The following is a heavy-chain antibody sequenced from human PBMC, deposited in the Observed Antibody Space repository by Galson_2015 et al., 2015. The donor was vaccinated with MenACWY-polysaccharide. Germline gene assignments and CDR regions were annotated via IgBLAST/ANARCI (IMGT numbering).Heavy chain of an antibody. CDR2: ISYDGDRQ. V-gene: IGHV3-30*03. Sequence: SLRLSCAASGFTFSKFSMHWVRQAPGKGLEWVALISYDGDRQYYVDSVKGRFTVSRDNSKNTVYLQMDSLRTEDSAVYFCARDGYSFGYYSDLWGQGTLVIVSS. D-gene: IGHD5-18*01. CDR3: ARDGYSFGYYSDL. J-gene: IGHJ4*02. CDR1: GFTFSKFS.